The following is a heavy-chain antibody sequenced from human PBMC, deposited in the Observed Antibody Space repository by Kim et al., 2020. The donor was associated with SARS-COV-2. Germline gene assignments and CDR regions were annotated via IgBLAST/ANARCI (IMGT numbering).Heavy chain of an antibody. Sequence: NSNPSLKSRVTISVDTSKNQFSLKLSSVTAADTAVYYCARGLWFGRSVDYWGQGTLVTVSS. D-gene: IGHD3-10*01. V-gene: IGHV4-34*01. CDR3: ARGLWFGRSVDY. J-gene: IGHJ4*02.